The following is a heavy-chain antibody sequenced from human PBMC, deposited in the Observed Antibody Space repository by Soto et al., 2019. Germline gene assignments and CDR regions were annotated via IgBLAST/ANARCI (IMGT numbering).Heavy chain of an antibody. CDR2: ISYDGSNK. J-gene: IGHJ4*02. CDR1: GFTFSSYA. Sequence: QVQLVESGGGVVQPGRSLRLSCAASGFTFSSYAMHWVRQAPGKGLEWVAVISYDGSNKYYADSVKGRFTISRDNSKNTLHLQMNSLRAEDTAVYYCARDGRDYYDSSGYYDYWGQGTLVTVSS. D-gene: IGHD3-22*01. V-gene: IGHV3-30-3*01. CDR3: ARDGRDYYDSSGYYDY.